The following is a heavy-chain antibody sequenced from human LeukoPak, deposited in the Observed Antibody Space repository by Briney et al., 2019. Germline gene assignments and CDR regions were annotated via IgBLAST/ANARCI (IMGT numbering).Heavy chain of an antibody. CDR3: TQGPYSGSYRIFDY. Sequence: SETLSLTCAVSGGSVSSTNWWSWVRQSPGKGLEWIGEIHHSGNSNFNPSLKSRVTISVDKSKNQFSLKLNSVTAADTAVYFCTQGPYSGSYRIFDYWGQGTLVTVSS. CDR2: IHHSGNS. CDR1: GGSVSSTNW. V-gene: IGHV4-4*02. J-gene: IGHJ4*02. D-gene: IGHD1-26*01.